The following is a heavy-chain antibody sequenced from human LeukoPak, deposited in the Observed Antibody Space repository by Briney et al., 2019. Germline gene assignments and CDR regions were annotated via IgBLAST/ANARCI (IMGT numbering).Heavy chain of an antibody. CDR1: GFTFSSYS. V-gene: IGHV3-21*01. J-gene: IGHJ4*02. CDR3: VRDYENLTGSKTRFHY. CDR2: ISSGTSYI. D-gene: IGHD3-9*01. Sequence: PGGSLRLSCAASGFTFSSYSMNWVRQAPGKGLEWVSSISSGTSYIYYADSVKGRFTISRDNAKNSLYLQMNSLRAEDTAVYYCVRDYENLTGSKTRFHYWGQGTLVTVSS.